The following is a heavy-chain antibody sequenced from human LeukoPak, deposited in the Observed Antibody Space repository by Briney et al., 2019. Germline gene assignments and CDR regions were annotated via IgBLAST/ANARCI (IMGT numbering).Heavy chain of an antibody. V-gene: IGHV1-2*02. D-gene: IGHD1-26*01. CDR1: GYTFTGYY. CDR2: INPNSGGT. Sequence: ASVKVSCKASGYTFTGYYMHWVRQAPGQGLEWMGWINPNSGGTNYAQKFQGRVTMTRDTSISTAYMELSRLRSDDTAVYYCAKGVVGATAQIDFWGQGTLVTVSS. J-gene: IGHJ4*02. CDR3: AKGVVGATAQIDF.